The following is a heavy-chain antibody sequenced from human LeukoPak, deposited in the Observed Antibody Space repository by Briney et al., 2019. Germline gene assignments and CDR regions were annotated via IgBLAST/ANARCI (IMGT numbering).Heavy chain of an antibody. D-gene: IGHD3-10*01. J-gene: IGHJ4*02. CDR1: GFTFSSYA. CDR2: ISHDGSNK. CDR3: ARDRPLITMVRGPFDY. V-gene: IGHV3-30-3*01. Sequence: TGGSLRLSCAASGFTFSSYAMHWVRQAPGKGLEWVAVISHDGSNKYYADSVKGRFTISRDNSKNTLYLQMNSLRAEDTAVYYCARDRPLITMVRGPFDYWGQGTLVTVSS.